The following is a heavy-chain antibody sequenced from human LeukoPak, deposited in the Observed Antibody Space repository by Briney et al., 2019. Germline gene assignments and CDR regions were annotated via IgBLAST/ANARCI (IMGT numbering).Heavy chain of an antibody. CDR2: IKSKTDGGTT. CDR3: TTGPRYSSGSRPDYYYYGMDV. D-gene: IGHD6-25*01. J-gene: IGHJ6*02. Sequence: GGSLRLSCAASGFTFSNYAMHWVRQAPGKGLEWVGRIKSKTDGGTTDYAAPVKGRFTISRDDSKNTLYLQMNSLKTKDTAVYYCTTGPRYSSGSRPDYYYYGMDVWGQGTTVTVSS. CDR1: GFTFSNYA. V-gene: IGHV3-15*07.